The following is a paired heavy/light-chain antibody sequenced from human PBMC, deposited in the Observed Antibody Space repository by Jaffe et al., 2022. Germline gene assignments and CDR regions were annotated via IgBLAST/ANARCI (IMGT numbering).Light chain of an antibody. CDR3: QQFNSYPYT. V-gene: IGKV1-13*02. CDR1: QGISSA. J-gene: IGKJ2*01. CDR2: DAS. Sequence: AIQLTQSPSSLSASVGDRVTITCRASQGISSALAWYQQKPGKAPKLLIYDASSLESGVPSRFSGSGSGTDFTLTISSLQPEDFATYYCQQFNSYPYTFGQGTKLEIK.
Heavy chain of an antibody. D-gene: IGHD3-16*02. J-gene: IGHJ4*02. CDR3: AKGITFGGVIVSSDFPGLDY. CDR2: ISYDGSNK. Sequence: QVQLVESGGGVVQPGRSLRLSCAASGFTFSSYGMHWVRQAPGKGLEWVAVISYDGSNKYYADSVKGRFTISRDNSKNTLYLQMNSLRAEDTAVYYCAKGITFGGVIVSSDFPGLDYWGQGTLVTVSS. CDR1: GFTFSSYG. V-gene: IGHV3-30*18.